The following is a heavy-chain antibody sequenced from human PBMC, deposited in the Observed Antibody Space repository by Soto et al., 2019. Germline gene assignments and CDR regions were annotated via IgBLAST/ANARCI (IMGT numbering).Heavy chain of an antibody. CDR2: IISIFGTG. CDR3: ARATTSHSYYFYGMDV. J-gene: IGHJ6*02. Sequence: QVQLVQSGAEVKKPGSSVKVSCKTSGGTFNRYGISWVRQAPGQGLEWMGGIISIFGTGNYAQKFQGRVTITADESTTTAYMALRSLTSEDTAVYYCARATTSHSYYFYGMDVWGQGTTVTVSS. V-gene: IGHV1-69*12. CDR1: GGTFNRYG.